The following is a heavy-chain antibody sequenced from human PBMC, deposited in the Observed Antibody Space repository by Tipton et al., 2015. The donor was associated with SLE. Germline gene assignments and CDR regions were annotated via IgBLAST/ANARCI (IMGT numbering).Heavy chain of an antibody. Sequence: TLSLTCTVSDDSITTDYWTWIRQPPGKGLEYIGYVSYSGVTNPNPSLQSRVTMSIDASKKQVSLRLSSVTAADTAVYYCASSPGVTLFRVVTYFDLWGQGILVTVSS. CDR3: ASSPGVTLFRVVTYFDL. D-gene: IGHD3-3*01. CDR1: DDSITTDY. V-gene: IGHV4-59*13. CDR2: VSYSGVT. J-gene: IGHJ4*02.